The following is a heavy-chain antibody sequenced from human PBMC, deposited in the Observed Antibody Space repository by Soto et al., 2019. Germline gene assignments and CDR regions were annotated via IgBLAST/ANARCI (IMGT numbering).Heavy chain of an antibody. Sequence: PGGSLRLSCAASGFTFSSYGMHWVRQAPGKGLEWVAVKWYDGSNKYYADTVKGRITNSRDNSKNTQYLQMNSLRAADTAVYYCVRDMQLWRLDSWGQGTLVTVSS. CDR3: VRDMQLWRLDS. V-gene: IGHV3-33*01. D-gene: IGHD2-21*01. CDR2: KWYDGSNK. CDR1: GFTFSSYG. J-gene: IGHJ4*02.